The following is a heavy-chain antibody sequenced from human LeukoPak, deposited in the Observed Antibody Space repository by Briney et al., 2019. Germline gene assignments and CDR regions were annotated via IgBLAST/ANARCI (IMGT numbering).Heavy chain of an antibody. D-gene: IGHD6-13*01. CDR3: ARLRRGQQLPMDAFDI. J-gene: IGHJ3*02. CDR2: IYYSGST. V-gene: IGHV4-61*08. Sequence: SQTLSLTCTVSGGSISSGDYYWSWIRQPPGKGLEWIGYIYYSGSTNYNPSLKSRVTISVDTSKNQFSLELSSVTAADTAVYYCARLRRGQQLPMDAFDIWGQGTMVTVSS. CDR1: GGSISSGDYY.